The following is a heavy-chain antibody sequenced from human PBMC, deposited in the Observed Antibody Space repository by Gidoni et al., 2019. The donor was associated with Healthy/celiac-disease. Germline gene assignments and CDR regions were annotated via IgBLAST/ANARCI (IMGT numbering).Heavy chain of an antibody. Sequence: EVQLVEAGGGLVKPGGSLRLSWAASGFTFSNAWMSWVRQAPGKGLELVGRIKSKTDGGPTDYAAPVKGRFTISRDDSKNTLYLQMNSLKTEDTAVYYCTTDTAMVPYYFDYWGQGTLVTVSS. J-gene: IGHJ4*02. CDR3: TTDTAMVPYYFDY. CDR2: IKSKTDGGPT. CDR1: GFTFSNAW. D-gene: IGHD5-18*01. V-gene: IGHV3-15*01.